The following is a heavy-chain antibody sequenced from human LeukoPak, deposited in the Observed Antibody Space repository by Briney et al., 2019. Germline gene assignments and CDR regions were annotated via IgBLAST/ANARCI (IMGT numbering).Heavy chain of an antibody. CDR1: GYTFTSYG. CDR3: ARDLRPYSGYDNLAFDI. V-gene: IGHV1-18*01. D-gene: IGHD5-12*01. Sequence: ASVKVSCKASGYTFTSYGISWVRQAPGQGLEWMGWISAYNGNTNYAQKLQGRVTMTTDTSTSTAYMELSSLRSEDTAVYYCARDLRPYSGYDNLAFDIWGQGTMVTVSS. J-gene: IGHJ3*02. CDR2: ISAYNGNT.